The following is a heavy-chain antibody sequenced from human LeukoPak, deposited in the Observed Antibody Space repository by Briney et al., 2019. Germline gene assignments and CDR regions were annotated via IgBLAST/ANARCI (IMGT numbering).Heavy chain of an antibody. J-gene: IGHJ4*02. V-gene: IGHV3-30*02. CDR1: GFTVSPHG. CDR2: IRFGGSNA. CDR3: AGDFDY. Sequence: GGSLRLSCAASGFTVSPHGMHWLRQAPGKGLEWVTFIRFGGSNAYYTDSVKGRFTISRDNSKNTLYLQMNSLTTEDTAVYYCAGDFDYWGQGTLVTVSS.